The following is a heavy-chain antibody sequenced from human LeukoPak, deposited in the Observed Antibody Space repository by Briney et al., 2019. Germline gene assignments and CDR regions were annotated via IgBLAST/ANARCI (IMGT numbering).Heavy chain of an antibody. CDR3: ARGVGSSWFAD. Sequence: ASVKDSCKASGYTFIANYIHWVRPAPGRGLEWMGWINPNSAATSYAQNFEGRVTMTRDTSMTTHYMELSRLTSDDTAVYYCARGVGSSWFADWGQGTLVTVSS. D-gene: IGHD6-13*01. CDR2: INPNSAAT. J-gene: IGHJ5*02. CDR1: GYTFIANY. V-gene: IGHV1-2*02.